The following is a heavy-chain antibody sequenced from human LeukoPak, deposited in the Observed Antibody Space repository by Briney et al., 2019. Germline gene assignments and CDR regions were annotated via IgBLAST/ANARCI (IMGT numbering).Heavy chain of an antibody. D-gene: IGHD2-15*01. V-gene: IGHV3-11*01. CDR2: ISRSGSTK. J-gene: IGHJ6*03. Sequence: GGSLRLSCAVSGLTFSNYWMHWVRQAPGKGLEWVSSISRSGSTKYYADSVKGRFTISRDNAKNSLFLQMNSLRAEDTAVYYCARVLRYCSGGNCYSGGLGYMDVWGKGTTVTISS. CDR1: GLTFSNYW. CDR3: ARVLRYCSGGNCYSGGLGYMDV.